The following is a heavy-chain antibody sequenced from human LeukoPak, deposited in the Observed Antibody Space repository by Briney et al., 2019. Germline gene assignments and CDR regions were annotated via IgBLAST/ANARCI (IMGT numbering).Heavy chain of an antibody. CDR1: VYTFTVYY. J-gene: IGHJ4*02. Sequence: GASVTVSCKASVYTFTVYYIHWVRQAPGQGLEWMAWINLNSGDTNYAQKFQGRVAMTSDTSISTAYMELSRLRSDDTAVYYCARGVLRDHFDYWGQGTLVIVSS. V-gene: IGHV1-2*02. CDR2: INLNSGDT. CDR3: ARGVLRDHFDY. D-gene: IGHD3-16*01.